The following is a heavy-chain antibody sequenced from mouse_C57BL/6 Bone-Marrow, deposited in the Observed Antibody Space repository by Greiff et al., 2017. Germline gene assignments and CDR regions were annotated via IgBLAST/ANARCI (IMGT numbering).Heavy chain of an antibody. Sequence: EVKLVESGGDLVKPGGSLKLSCAASGFTFSSYGMSWVRQTPDKRLEWVATISSGGSYTYYPDSVKGRFTISRDNAKNTLYLQMRSLKSEDTAMYYCARRSINTVVADWGQGTLVTVSA. J-gene: IGHJ3*01. V-gene: IGHV5-6*02. CDR3: ARRSINTVVAD. D-gene: IGHD1-1*01. CDR2: ISSGGSYT. CDR1: GFTFSSYG.